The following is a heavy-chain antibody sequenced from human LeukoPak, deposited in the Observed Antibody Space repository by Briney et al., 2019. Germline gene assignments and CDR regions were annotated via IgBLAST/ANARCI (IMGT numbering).Heavy chain of an antibody. V-gene: IGHV1-69*01. Sequence: SVKVSCKASGGTFTSYAISWVRQAPGQGLEWMGGIIAIFGTANYAQKFQGRVTITADESTTTAYMELSSLRSEDTAVYYCAGSSSNWFDPWGQGTLVTVSS. J-gene: IGHJ5*02. CDR1: GGTFTSYA. CDR3: AGSSSNWFDP. CDR2: IIAIFGTA. D-gene: IGHD6-6*01.